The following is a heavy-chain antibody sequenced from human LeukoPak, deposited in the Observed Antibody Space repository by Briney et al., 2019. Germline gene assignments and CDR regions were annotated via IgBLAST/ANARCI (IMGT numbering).Heavy chain of an antibody. V-gene: IGHV3-11*04. CDR1: GFTFSDYN. CDR2: ISRSGSTK. CDR3: ARGVRGVRY. J-gene: IGHJ4*02. Sequence: PGGSLRLSCAASGFTFSDYNMRWIRQAPGKGLEWVSSISRSGSTKYYADSVKGRFTISRDNAKNSLFLQMNSLRAEDTAVYSCARGVRGVRYWGQGTLVTVSS. D-gene: IGHD3-10*01.